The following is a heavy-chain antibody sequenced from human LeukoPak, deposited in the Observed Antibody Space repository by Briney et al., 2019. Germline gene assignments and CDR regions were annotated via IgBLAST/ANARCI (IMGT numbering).Heavy chain of an antibody. CDR2: IIPIFGAA. CDR1: GGTFSSYA. V-gene: IGHV1-69*13. Sequence: SVKVSCTASGGTFSSYAISWVRQAPGQGLEWIGGIIPIFGAANYAQKFQGRVTITADESTSTAYMELSSLRSEDTAVYYCARGDYDILTGYYIPSFFDYWGQGTLVTVSS. D-gene: IGHD3-9*01. J-gene: IGHJ4*02. CDR3: ARGDYDILTGYYIPSFFDY.